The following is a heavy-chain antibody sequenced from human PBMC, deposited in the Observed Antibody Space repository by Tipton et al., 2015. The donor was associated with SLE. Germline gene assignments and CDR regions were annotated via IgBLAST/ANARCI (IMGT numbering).Heavy chain of an antibody. D-gene: IGHD6-13*01. CDR3: ARSSWGPDY. J-gene: IGHJ4*02. V-gene: IGHV3-7*01. CDR1: GFTFSRYW. CDR2: IKEDGSEK. Sequence: SLRLSCAASGFTFSRYWMNWVRQAPGKGLEWVAIIKEDGSEKHYVDSVRGRFTISRDNAKNSLYLQMNSLRAEDTAAYYCARSSWGPDYWGQGTLVPVSS.